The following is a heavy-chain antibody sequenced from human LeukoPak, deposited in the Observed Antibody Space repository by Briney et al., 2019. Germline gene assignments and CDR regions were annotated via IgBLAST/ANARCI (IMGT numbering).Heavy chain of an antibody. D-gene: IGHD3-10*01. V-gene: IGHV3-48*03. CDR1: AFTFSSYE. CDR2: ISSSGSTI. J-gene: IGHJ3*02. Sequence: GGSLRLSCAASAFTFSSYEMNWDRQAPGKGLEWVSYISSSGSTIDYADSVRGRFTISRDNAKNSLYLQMNSLRAEDTAVYYCARAGYYGSGSHRVAFYIWGQGTMVTVSS. CDR3: ARAGYYGSGSHRVAFYI.